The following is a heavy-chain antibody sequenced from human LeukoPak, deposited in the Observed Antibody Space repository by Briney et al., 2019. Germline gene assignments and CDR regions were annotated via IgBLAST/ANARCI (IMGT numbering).Heavy chain of an antibody. D-gene: IGHD3-3*01. J-gene: IGHJ5*02. Sequence: SSETLSLTCTVSGGSVSSGSYYWSWIRQPPGKGLEWIGYIYYSGSTNYNPSLKSRVTISVDTSKNQFSLKLSSVTAADTAVYSCARDGHTIFGVVHFGWFDPWGQGTLVTVSS. CDR3: ARDGHTIFGVVHFGWFDP. CDR2: IYYSGST. CDR1: GGSVSSGSYY. V-gene: IGHV4-61*01.